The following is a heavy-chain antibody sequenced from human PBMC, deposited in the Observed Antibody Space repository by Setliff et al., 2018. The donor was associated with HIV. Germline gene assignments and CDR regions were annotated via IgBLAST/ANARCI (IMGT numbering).Heavy chain of an antibody. CDR1: GGSLQGYY. CDR3: ARSIYGSGTYPLDI. V-gene: IGHV4-4*07. J-gene: IGHJ4*02. D-gene: IGHD3-10*01. CDR2: MYYTGNT. Sequence: PSETLSLTCSVSGGSLQGYYWSWIRQPAGKGLQWIGRMYYTGNTDYNPSLKSRAIMSIDRSRNQFSLKVHSVTAADTAVYYCARSIYGSGTYPLDIWGQGILVTVSS.